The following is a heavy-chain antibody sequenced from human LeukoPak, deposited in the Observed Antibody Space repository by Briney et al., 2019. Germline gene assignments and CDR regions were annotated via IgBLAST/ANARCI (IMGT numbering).Heavy chain of an antibody. CDR3: ARHSTASGYLNYFDY. V-gene: IGHV4-59*08. J-gene: IGHJ4*02. CDR2: IYYSGST. Sequence: NPSETLSLTCAVSGGSLTGYFWTWIRQAPGKGLEWIGYIYYSGSTNYNPSLKSRVTISVDTSKNQFSLKLSSVTAADTAVYYCARHSTASGYLNYFDYWGQGTLVTVSS. CDR1: GGSLTGYF. D-gene: IGHD1-1*01.